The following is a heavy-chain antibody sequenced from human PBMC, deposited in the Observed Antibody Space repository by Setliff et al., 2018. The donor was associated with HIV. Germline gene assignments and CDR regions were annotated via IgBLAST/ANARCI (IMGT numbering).Heavy chain of an antibody. CDR3: AKDKWLGPRGVFDI. J-gene: IGHJ3*02. CDR1: GFTFSDFW. Sequence: PGGSLRLSCAASGFTFSDFWMYWVRQAPGKGLEWVSGISWNSGSIGYADSVKGRFTISRDNAMNSLYLEMNSLRPEDTALYYCAKDKWLGPRGVFDIWGQGTMVTVSS. CDR2: ISWNSGSI. D-gene: IGHD6-19*01. V-gene: IGHV3-9*01.